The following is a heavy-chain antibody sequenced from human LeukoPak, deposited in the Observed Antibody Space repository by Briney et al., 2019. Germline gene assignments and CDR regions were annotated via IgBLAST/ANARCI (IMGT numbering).Heavy chain of an antibody. J-gene: IGHJ4*02. CDR1: GGSFSGYY. V-gene: IGHV4-34*01. CDR2: INHSGST. Sequence: SETLSLTCAVYGGSFSGYYWSWIRQPPGKGLEWIGEINHSGSTNYNPSLKRRVTISVDTSKNQLSLQLSSVAAADTAVDYCARGRLSGGSCYSDYWGQGTLVTVSS. CDR3: ARGRLSGGSCYSDY. D-gene: IGHD2-15*01.